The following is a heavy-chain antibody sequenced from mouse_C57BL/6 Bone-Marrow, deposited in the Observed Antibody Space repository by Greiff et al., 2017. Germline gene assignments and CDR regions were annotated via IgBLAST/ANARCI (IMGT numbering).Heavy chain of an antibody. CDR3: AKKGKKLLGGAMDY. J-gene: IGHJ4*01. V-gene: IGHV2-5*01. CDR1: GFSLTSYG. D-gene: IGHD1-1*01. Sequence: VQGVESGPGLVQPSQSLSITCTVSGFSLTSYGVHWVRQSPGQGLEWLGVIWRGGSTDYNAAFMSRLSITKDNSKSQVFFKMNSLQADDTAIYYGAKKGKKLLGGAMDYWGQGTSVTVSS. CDR2: IWRGGST.